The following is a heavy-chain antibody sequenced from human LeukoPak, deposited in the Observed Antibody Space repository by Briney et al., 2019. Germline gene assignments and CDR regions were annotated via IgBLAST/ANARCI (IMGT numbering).Heavy chain of an antibody. CDR3: AKGPQTRYYYYYYMDV. J-gene: IGHJ6*03. CDR1: GFTFSSYA. CDR2: ISSGGSSI. Sequence: GGSLRLSCAASGFTFSSYAMSWVRQAPGKGLEWVSYISSGGSSIYYADSVKDRFTISRDNANNSLYLQMNSLRAEDTAVYYCAKGPQTRYYYYYYMDVWGKGTTVTVSS. V-gene: IGHV3-48*04.